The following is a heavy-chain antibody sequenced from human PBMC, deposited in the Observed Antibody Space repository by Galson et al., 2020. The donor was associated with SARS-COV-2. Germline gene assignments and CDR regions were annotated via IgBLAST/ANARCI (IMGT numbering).Heavy chain of an antibody. CDR1: GGSFSGYY. D-gene: IGHD6-13*01. J-gene: IGHJ5*02. Sequence: SETLSLTCAVYGGSFSGYYWNWIRQPPGKGLEWIGEINHSGSTNYNPSLKSRVTISVDTSKNQFSLKLSSVTAADTAVYYCARGPRYSSSWYGPRCWFDPWGQGTLVTVSS. CDR2: INHSGST. CDR3: ARGPRYSSSWYGPRCWFDP. V-gene: IGHV4-34*01.